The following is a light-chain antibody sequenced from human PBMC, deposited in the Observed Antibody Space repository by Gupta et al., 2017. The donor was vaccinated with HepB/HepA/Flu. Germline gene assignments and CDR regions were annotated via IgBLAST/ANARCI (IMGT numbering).Light chain of an antibody. CDR3: QQRSDWPPGGIT. Sequence: ASPTCTARASVRTYLACYQQNPRQTPRPLIYDASSRATGIPGRFSGSGSGTSFTLTILSLEPEDLAGYYCQQRSDWPPGGITFGQGTRLEIK. V-gene: IGKV3-11*01. CDR1: ASVRTY. J-gene: IGKJ5*01. CDR2: DAS.